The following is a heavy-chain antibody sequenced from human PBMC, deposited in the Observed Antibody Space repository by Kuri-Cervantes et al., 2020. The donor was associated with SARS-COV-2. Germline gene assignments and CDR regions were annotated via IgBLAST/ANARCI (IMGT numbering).Heavy chain of an antibody. Sequence: SQTLSLTCAVYGGSFSGYYWSWIRQPPGKGLEWIGSIYHSGSTYYNPSLKSRVTISVDTSKNQFSLKLSSVTAADTAVYYCASMYYDFWSGYPFDYWGQGTLVTVSS. D-gene: IGHD3-3*01. CDR2: IYHSGST. V-gene: IGHV4-34*01. CDR1: GGSFSGYY. J-gene: IGHJ4*02. CDR3: ASMYYDFWSGYPFDY.